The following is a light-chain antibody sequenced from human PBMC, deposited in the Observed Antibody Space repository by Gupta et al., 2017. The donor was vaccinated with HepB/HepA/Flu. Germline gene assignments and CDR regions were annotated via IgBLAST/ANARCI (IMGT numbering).Light chain of an antibody. CDR1: QSLGSDY. J-gene: IGKJ2*04. CDR3: QQYGSTLSS. V-gene: IGKV3-20*01. Sequence: EIVLTQSPGTLSLSPGERATISCRASQSLGSDYLAWYQQKPGQSPRLLIYRASTRATGIPDRFSGSASGTEFTLTISRLEPEDFAVYYCQQYGSTLSSFGQGTKLEIK. CDR2: RAS.